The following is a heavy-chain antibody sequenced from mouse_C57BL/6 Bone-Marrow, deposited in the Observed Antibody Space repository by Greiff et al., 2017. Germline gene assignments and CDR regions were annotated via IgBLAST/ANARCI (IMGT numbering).Heavy chain of an antibody. CDR1: GFSFTSYD. CDR3: ARKGVVADDAMGY. CDR2: IWTGGGT. J-gene: IGHJ4*01. V-gene: IGHV2-9-1*01. Sequence: QVTLKESGPGLVAPSQSLSITCTVSGFSFTSYDISWVRQPPGQGLEWLGVIWTGGGTNYNSPLKSRLGISKDNSKSQVFLKMNSLQTDDTASYYCARKGVVADDAMGYWGQGTSVTVSS. D-gene: IGHD1-1*01.